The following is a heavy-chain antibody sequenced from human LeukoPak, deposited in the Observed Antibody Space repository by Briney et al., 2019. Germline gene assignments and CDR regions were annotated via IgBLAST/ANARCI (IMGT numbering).Heavy chain of an antibody. V-gene: IGHV3-30*18. D-gene: IGHD5-12*01. CDR1: GFTFSSYG. J-gene: IGHJ4*02. CDR3: AKGVYTGSAYFDY. Sequence: PGGSLRLSWAASGFTFSSYGIHWVRQAPGKGLDWVAAISYDSNKKYYADSVKGRFTISRDNSKNTLYLQMNSLRAEDTAVYYCAKGVYTGSAYFDYWGQGTLVTVSS. CDR2: ISYDSNKK.